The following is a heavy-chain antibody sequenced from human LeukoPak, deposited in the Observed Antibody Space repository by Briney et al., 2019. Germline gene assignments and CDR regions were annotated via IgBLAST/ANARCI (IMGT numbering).Heavy chain of an antibody. V-gene: IGHV4-38-2*02. Sequence: SETLSLTCTVSGYSISSGYYWGWIRQPPGQALEGIGSIYHSGSTYYNPSLKSRVNISVDTSKNQFCLKLSSVTAADTAVYYCARVSTDGYCSGGSCYLGRIDYWGQGTLVTVSS. CDR1: GYSISSGYY. CDR3: ARVSTDGYCSGGSCYLGRIDY. J-gene: IGHJ4*02. CDR2: IYHSGST. D-gene: IGHD2-15*01.